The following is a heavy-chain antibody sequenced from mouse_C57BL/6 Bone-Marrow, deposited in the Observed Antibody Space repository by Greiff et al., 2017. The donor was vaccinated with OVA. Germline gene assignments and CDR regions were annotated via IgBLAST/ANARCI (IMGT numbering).Heavy chain of an antibody. V-gene: IGHV1-69*01. CDR1: GYTFTSYW. CDR3: ASPPTTVAATDY. J-gene: IGHJ2*01. Sequence: VQLQQSGAELVMPGASVKLSCKASGYTFTSYWMHWVKQRPGQGLEWIGEIDPSDSYTNYNQKFKGKSTLTVDKSSSTAYMQLSSLTSEDSAVYYCASPPTTVAATDYWGQGTTLTVSS. CDR2: IDPSDSYT. D-gene: IGHD1-1*01.